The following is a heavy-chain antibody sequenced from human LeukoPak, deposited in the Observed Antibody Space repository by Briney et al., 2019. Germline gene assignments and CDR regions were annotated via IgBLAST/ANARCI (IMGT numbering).Heavy chain of an antibody. CDR1: GGSISSGGYY. CDR3: ARHPERYSYFDY. CDR2: IYYSGSA. V-gene: IGHV4-39*01. J-gene: IGHJ4*02. Sequence: ASETLSLTCTVSGGSISSGGYYWSWIRQHPGKGLEWIGYIYYSGSAYYNPSLKSRVTMSVDTSKNQSSLRLSSVTAADTAVYSCARHPERYSYFDYWGQGTLVTVSS. D-gene: IGHD5-18*01.